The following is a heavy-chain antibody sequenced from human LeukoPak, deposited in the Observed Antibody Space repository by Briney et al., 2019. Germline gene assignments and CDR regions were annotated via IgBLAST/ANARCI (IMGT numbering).Heavy chain of an antibody. J-gene: IGHJ4*02. V-gene: IGHV4-34*01. CDR2: INHSGST. CDR3: ARGGGYSFLAY. D-gene: IGHD5-18*01. Sequence: SETLSPTCAVYGRSFSGYYWSWIRQPPGKGLGWIEEINHSGSTNYNPSPKSRVTISVDTSKNQFSLKLSSVTAADTAVYYCARGGGYSFLAYWGQGTLVTVSS. CDR1: GRSFSGYY.